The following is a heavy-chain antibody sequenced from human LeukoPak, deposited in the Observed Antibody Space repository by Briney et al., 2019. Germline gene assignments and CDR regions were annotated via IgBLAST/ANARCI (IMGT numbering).Heavy chain of an antibody. V-gene: IGHV1-24*01. J-gene: IGHJ3*02. D-gene: IGHD1-26*01. CDR2: FDPEDGET. CDR1: GYTLTELS. Sequence: PGASVKVSCKVSGYTLTELSMHWVRQAPGKGLEWMGGFDPEDGETIYAQKFQGRVTMTEDTSTDTAYMELSSLRSEDTAVYYCATPYGAHSGSYYPLLPRDAFDIWGQGTMVTVSS. CDR3: ATPYGAHSGSYYPLLPRDAFDI.